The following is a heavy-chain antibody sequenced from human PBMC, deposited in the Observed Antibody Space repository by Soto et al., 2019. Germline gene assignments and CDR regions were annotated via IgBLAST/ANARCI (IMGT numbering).Heavy chain of an antibody. J-gene: IGHJ5*02. CDR1: GGSISSGGYY. Sequence: SETLSLTCTVSGGSISSGGYYWSWIRQHPGKGLEWIGYIYYSGSTYYNPSLKSRVTISVDTSKNQFSLKLSSVTAADTAVYYCARSIVVVPAAIWVYNWFDPWGQGTLVTVSS. D-gene: IGHD2-2*02. V-gene: IGHV4-31*03. CDR2: IYYSGST. CDR3: ARSIVVVPAAIWVYNWFDP.